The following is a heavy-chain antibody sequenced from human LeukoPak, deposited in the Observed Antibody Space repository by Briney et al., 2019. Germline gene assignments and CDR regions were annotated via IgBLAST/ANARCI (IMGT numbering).Heavy chain of an antibody. D-gene: IGHD3-22*01. CDR2: IYNSGTT. V-gene: IGHV4-59*01. J-gene: IGHJ4*02. Sequence: PSQTLSLTCTVSGGSLSSYYWTWIRQPPGKGLEWIGYIYNSGTTNYNPSLKSRVTISVDTSKNQFSLKLSSVTAADTAVYYCARGTYYYGSSAYSPFDYWGKGTLVPVSS. CDR3: ARGTYYYGSSAYSPFDY. CDR1: GGSLSSYY.